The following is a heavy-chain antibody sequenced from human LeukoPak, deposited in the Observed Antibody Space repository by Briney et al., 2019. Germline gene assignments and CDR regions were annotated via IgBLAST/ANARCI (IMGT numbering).Heavy chain of an antibody. Sequence: GGSLRLSCAASGFTFSSYAMHWVRQAPGKGLEWVAVISYDGSNKYYADSVKGRFTISRDNSKNTLYLQMNSLRAEDTAVYYCARRAARFDWGVSYYYGMGVWGQGTTVTVSS. D-gene: IGHD6-6*01. J-gene: IGHJ6*02. CDR1: GFTFSSYA. CDR3: ARRAARFDWGVSYYYGMGV. V-gene: IGHV3-30-3*01. CDR2: ISYDGSNK.